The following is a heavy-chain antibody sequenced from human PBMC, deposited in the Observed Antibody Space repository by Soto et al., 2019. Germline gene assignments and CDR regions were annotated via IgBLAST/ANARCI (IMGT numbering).Heavy chain of an antibody. CDR1: GFTVSSNY. Sequence: GWSLRLSCAASGFTVSSNYMSWVRQDPGKGLEWVSVIYSGGSTYYADSVKGRFTISRDNSKNTLYLQMNSLRAEDTAVYYCARELGDEQQLVPAYYYGMDVWGQGTTVTVSS. D-gene: IGHD6-13*01. J-gene: IGHJ6*02. V-gene: IGHV3-53*01. CDR3: ARELGDEQQLVPAYYYGMDV. CDR2: IYSGGST.